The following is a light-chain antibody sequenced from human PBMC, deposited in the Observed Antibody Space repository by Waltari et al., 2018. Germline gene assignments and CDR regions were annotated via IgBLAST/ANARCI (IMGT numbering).Light chain of an antibody. CDR1: QSISRY. Sequence: IMLTQSPGTLSLSPGERATLSCRAIQSISRYLAWYQQKPGQAPRLLIYGAATRATGIPDRFSGSGSVTDFSLTISGLEPEDSAVYYCQHHFRLPATFGQGTKVEIK. J-gene: IGKJ1*01. V-gene: IGKV3-20*01. CDR2: GAA. CDR3: QHHFRLPAT.